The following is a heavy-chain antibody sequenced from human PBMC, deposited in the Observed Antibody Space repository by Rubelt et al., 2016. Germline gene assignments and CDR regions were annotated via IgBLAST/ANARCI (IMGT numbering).Heavy chain of an antibody. CDR1: GGSFSGYY. Sequence: QVQLQQWGAGLLKPSETLSLTCAVYGGSFSGYYWSWIRQPPGKGLEWIGEINHSGSPNYNPSLKSRVTISVDTTKNQFSLKLGSVTAADTAVYYCARSVPRAFDIWDQGTMVTVSA. V-gene: IGHV4-34*01. CDR3: ARSVPRAFDI. CDR2: INHSGSP. J-gene: IGHJ3*02.